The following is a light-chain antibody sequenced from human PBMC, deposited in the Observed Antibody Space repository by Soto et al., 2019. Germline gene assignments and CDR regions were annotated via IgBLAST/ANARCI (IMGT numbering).Light chain of an antibody. CDR1: QNIKRD. V-gene: IGKV3-20*01. Sequence: SQNIKRDVAWYLQKXGQAPRLLIYWASXRATGIPDRFSGSVSGTDFTLTISRLEPEDVAVYYCQQYCSSPITFGQGTRLEIK. CDR2: WAS. J-gene: IGKJ5*01. CDR3: QQYCSSPIT.